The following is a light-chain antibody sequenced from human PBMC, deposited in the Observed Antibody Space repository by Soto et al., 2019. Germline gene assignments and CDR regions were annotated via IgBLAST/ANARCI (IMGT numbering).Light chain of an antibody. CDR2: TNN. CDR1: SSNIGSNT. CDR3: AAWDDSLNGPR. J-gene: IGLJ2*01. Sequence: QSVLTQPPSASGTPEQRVAISCSGSSSNIGSNTVNWYQLLPGTAPKLLIYTNNQRPSGVPDRFSGSKSGTSASLAISGLQSEDEADYYCAAWDDSLNGPRFGGGTKVTVL. V-gene: IGLV1-44*01.